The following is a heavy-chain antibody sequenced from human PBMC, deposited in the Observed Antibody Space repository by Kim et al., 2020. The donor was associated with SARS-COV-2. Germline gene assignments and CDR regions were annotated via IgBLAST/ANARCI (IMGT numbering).Heavy chain of an antibody. CDR2: T. Sequence: TYDNPSLKSRVTISVDTSKNQYSLKLSSVTAADTAVYYCARDRLRRGYVYWGQGTLVTVSS. J-gene: IGHJ4*02. V-gene: IGHV4-39*07. CDR3: ARDRLRRGYVY. D-gene: IGHD3-22*01.